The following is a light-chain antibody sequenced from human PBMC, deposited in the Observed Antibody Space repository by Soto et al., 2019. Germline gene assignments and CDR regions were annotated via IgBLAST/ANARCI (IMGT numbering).Light chain of an antibody. V-gene: IGKV3-20*01. CDR3: QQFWT. Sequence: EIVMTQSPATLSVSPGERATLSCRASQSVSSSYLAWYQQKPGQAPRLLIYGASSRATGIPDRFSGSGSGTDFTLTISRLEPEDFAVYYCQQFWTFGQGTKVDI. J-gene: IGKJ1*01. CDR1: QSVSSSY. CDR2: GAS.